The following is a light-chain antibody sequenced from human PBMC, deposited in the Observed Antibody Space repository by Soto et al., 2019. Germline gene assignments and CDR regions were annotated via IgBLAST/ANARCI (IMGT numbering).Light chain of an antibody. CDR1: QSVSSSY. CDR3: QKYGSSRWT. CDR2: GES. J-gene: IGKJ1*01. V-gene: IGKV3-20*01. Sequence: VLTQSPGTLSLSPGESASLSCRASQSVSSSYLAWYQQKPGQAPRLLIYGESSRATGIPDRLSGSGSGTDLNLTISRLEPEDFAVYYCQKYGSSRWTCGQGTKVDIK.